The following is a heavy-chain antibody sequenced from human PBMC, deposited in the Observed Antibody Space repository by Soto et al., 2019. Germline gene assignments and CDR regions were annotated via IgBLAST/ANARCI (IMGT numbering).Heavy chain of an antibody. D-gene: IGHD3-10*01. CDR3: ARDLRVVRSRSGLPNWFDP. CDR2: VYYTGST. J-gene: IGHJ5*02. V-gene: IGHV4-61*01. CDR1: GGSVNNGNYY. Sequence: KSSETLSLTCTVSGGSVNNGNYYWSWIRQPPGKELEWIGYVYYTGSTYSNPSLKSRLTLTIDTSKNQFSLNLTSVTAADTAVYYCARDLRVVRSRSGLPNWFDPWGQGALVTVSS.